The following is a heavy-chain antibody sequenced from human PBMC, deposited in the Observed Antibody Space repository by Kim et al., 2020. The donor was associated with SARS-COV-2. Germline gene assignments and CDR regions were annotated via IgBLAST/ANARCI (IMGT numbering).Heavy chain of an antibody. CDR3: ARAILFDYYDSSGYYFPFDY. Sequence: ASVKVSCKASGYTFTSYGISWVRQAPGQGLEWMGWISAYNGNTNYAQKLQGRVTMTTDTSTSTAYMELRSLRSDDTAVYYCARAILFDYYDSSGYYFPFDYWGQGSLVAVSS. CDR2: ISAYNGNT. CDR1: GYTFTSYG. V-gene: IGHV1-18*01. D-gene: IGHD3-22*01. J-gene: IGHJ4*02.